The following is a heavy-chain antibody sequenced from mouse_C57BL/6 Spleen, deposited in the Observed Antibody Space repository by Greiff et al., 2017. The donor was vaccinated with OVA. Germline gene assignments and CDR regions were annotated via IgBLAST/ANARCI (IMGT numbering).Heavy chain of an antibody. D-gene: IGHD4-1*01. Sequence: EVKVEESGGRLVKPGGSLKLSCAASGFTFSSYAMSWVRQTPEKRLEWVATISDGGSYTYYPDNVKGRFTISRDNAKNNLYLQMSHLKSEDTAMYYCAREETGTDYWGQGTTLTVSS. J-gene: IGHJ2*01. V-gene: IGHV5-4*01. CDR2: ISDGGSYT. CDR1: GFTFSSYA. CDR3: AREETGTDY.